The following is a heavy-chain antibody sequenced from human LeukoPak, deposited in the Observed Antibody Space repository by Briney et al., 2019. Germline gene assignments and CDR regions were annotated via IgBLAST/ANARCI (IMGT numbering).Heavy chain of an antibody. CDR2: INWNSGSI. Sequence: PGQSLRLSCAASGFTFDDYGMNWVRQVPGKGLEWVFGINWNSGSIGYADSVKGRFTISRDNDKNSRYLQMNSLRAEDTAFYFCARGTGYDVLTGYDYWGQGTLVTVSS. CDR3: ARGTGYDVLTGYDY. D-gene: IGHD3-9*01. CDR1: GFTFDDYG. V-gene: IGHV3-20*04. J-gene: IGHJ4*02.